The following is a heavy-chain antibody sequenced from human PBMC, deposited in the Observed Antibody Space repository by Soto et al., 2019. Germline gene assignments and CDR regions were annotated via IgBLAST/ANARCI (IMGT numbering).Heavy chain of an antibody. J-gene: IGHJ5*02. D-gene: IGHD1-26*01. Sequence: QVQLVQSGGEVKKPGASVKVSCKASGYTFTSYGISWVRQAPGQGLEWMGRISAYNGNTNYAQKLQGRVTMTTDTSTSTAYVELRSLRSDDTAVYYCARVVGALGHWFAPWGQGTLDTVSS. V-gene: IGHV1-18*01. CDR1: GYTFTSYG. CDR2: ISAYNGNT. CDR3: ARVVGALGHWFAP.